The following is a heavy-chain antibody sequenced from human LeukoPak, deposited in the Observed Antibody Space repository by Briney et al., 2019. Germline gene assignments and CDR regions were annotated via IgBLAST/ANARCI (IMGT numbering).Heavy chain of an antibody. D-gene: IGHD3-22*01. CDR3: ARMSDSSGYYKNFDY. V-gene: IGHV1-46*01. CDR1: GYTFTSYY. Sequence: GASVKVSCKASGYTFTSYYMHWVRQAPGQGLEWMGIIDPSGGSTSYAQKFQGRVTMTRDTSTSTVYMELSSLRSEDTAVYYCARMSDSSGYYKNFDYWGQGTPVTVSS. CDR2: IDPSGGST. J-gene: IGHJ4*02.